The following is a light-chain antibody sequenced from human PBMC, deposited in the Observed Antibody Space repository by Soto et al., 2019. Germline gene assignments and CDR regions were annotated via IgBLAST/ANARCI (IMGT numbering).Light chain of an antibody. CDR2: GAS. Sequence: EIVLTQSPRTLSLSPGERATLSCGASQSVTSNYLAWYQQKPGQAPRLLIFGASIRVTGIPDRFIGSGSGTDFTLTISRLEPEDFAVYYCQHYVTSLTTFGQGTKVEV. CDR1: QSVTSNY. J-gene: IGKJ1*01. CDR3: QHYVTSLTT. V-gene: IGKV3-20*01.